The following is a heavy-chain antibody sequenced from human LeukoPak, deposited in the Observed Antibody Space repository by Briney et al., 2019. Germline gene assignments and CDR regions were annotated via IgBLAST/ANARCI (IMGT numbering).Heavy chain of an antibody. V-gene: IGHV4-39*01. CDR1: GGSISSSSYY. CDR3: ARRHYYDSSGYYGGFDP. CDR2: IYYSGST. Sequence: SETLSLTCTVSGGSISSSSYYWGWIRQPPGKGLEWIGSIYYSGSTYYNPSLKSRVTISVDTSKNQFSLKLSSVTAADTAVYYCARRHYYDSSGYYGGFDPWGQGTLVTVSS. D-gene: IGHD3-22*01. J-gene: IGHJ5*02.